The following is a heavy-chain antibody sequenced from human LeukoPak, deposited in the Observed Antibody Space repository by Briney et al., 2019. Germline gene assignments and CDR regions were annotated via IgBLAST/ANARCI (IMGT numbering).Heavy chain of an antibody. CDR3: ARDGITMVRGVTVFDY. Sequence: GGSLRLSCAASGFTISSYSMNWVRQAPGKGLEWVANIKQDGSEKYYVDSVKGRFTISRDNAKNSLYLHMNSLRAEDTAVYYCARDGITMVRGVTVFDYWGQGTLVTVSS. J-gene: IGHJ4*02. CDR1: GFTISSYS. CDR2: IKQDGSEK. V-gene: IGHV3-7*01. D-gene: IGHD3-10*01.